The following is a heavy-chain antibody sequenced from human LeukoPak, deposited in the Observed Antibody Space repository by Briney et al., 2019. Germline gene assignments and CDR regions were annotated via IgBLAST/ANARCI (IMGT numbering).Heavy chain of an antibody. CDR1: GYTFTSYA. D-gene: IGHD2-8*01. CDR3: ARDGGHNVYYYMDV. J-gene: IGHJ6*03. V-gene: IGHV1-8*02. CDR2: MNPSGGHT. Sequence: ASVKVSCKASGYTFTSYAMNWVRQAPGQGLEWMGWMNPSGGHTGYAEKFQGRVNMTRNTSISTVYMELSSLRSEDTAVYYCARDGGHNVYYYMDVWGKGTTVTVSS.